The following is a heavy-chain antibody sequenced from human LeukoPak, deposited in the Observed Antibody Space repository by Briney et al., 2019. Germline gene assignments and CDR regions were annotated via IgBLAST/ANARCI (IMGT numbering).Heavy chain of an antibody. D-gene: IGHD3-22*01. CDR1: GGSITTSGYY. J-gene: IGHJ3*01. CDR2: IYYSGST. CDR3: TVQPDSSVYYNED. V-gene: IGHV4-39*01. Sequence: PSETLSLTCTVSGGSITTSGYYWGWIRQPPGKGLERIGNIYYSGSTYYNPSLKSRVSISLDTSKNQFSLRLSSVTAADTAVYYCTVQPDSSVYYNEDWGPGTLLTVSS.